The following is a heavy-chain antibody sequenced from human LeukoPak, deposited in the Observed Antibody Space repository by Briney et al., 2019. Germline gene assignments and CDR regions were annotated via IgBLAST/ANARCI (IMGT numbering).Heavy chain of an antibody. CDR2: IGYDGNTI. J-gene: IGHJ4*02. CDR3: ARVPYASSWDS. Sequence: GGSLRLSCAASGFAFSDYSMNWVRQAPGKGLEWVSYIGYDGNTIYYADSVKGRFTISRDNAKNSLYLQMNSLRVDDTAVYYCARVPYASSWDSWGQGTLVTVSS. D-gene: IGHD6-13*01. CDR1: GFAFSDYS. V-gene: IGHV3-48*01.